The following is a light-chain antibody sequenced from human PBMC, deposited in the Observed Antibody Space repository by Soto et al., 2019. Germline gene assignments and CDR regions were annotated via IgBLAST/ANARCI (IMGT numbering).Light chain of an antibody. V-gene: IGLV1-51*02. CDR1: SPNIGNNY. CDR3: GTWDSSLSAGV. J-gene: IGLJ3*02. CDR2: ENN. Sequence: QSVLTQPPSVSAAPGQKVTISCSGSSPNIGNNYASWYQQLPGTAPTLLIYENNKRPSGIPDRCSGSKSGTSATLGITGLQTGDEADYYCGTWDSSLSAGVFGGGTKVTVL.